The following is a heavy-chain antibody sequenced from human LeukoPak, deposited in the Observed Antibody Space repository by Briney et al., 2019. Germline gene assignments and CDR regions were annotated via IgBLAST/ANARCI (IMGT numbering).Heavy chain of an antibody. V-gene: IGHV4-30-2*01. CDR3: ARDAGHQLSRRNYYAMDV. CDR2: IYHSGST. CDR1: GGSISSGGYY. J-gene: IGHJ6*02. Sequence: SETLSLTCTVSGGSISSGGYYWSWIRQPPGKGLEWIGYIYHSGSTYYNPSLKSRVTISVDTSKNQFSLKLSSATAADTAVYYCARDAGHQLSRRNYYAMDVWGQGTTVTVSS. D-gene: IGHD1-1*01.